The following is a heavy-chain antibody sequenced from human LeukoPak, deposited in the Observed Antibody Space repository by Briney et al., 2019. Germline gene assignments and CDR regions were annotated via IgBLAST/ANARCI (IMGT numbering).Heavy chain of an antibody. Sequence: SETLSLTCAVYGGSFSGYYWSWIRQPPGKGLEWIGEINHSGSTYYNPSLKSRVTISVDTSKNQFSLKLSSVTAADTAVYYCALGKGNWFDPWGQGTLVTVSS. CDR2: INHSGST. J-gene: IGHJ5*02. CDR3: ALGKGNWFDP. CDR1: GGSFSGYY. V-gene: IGHV4-34*01.